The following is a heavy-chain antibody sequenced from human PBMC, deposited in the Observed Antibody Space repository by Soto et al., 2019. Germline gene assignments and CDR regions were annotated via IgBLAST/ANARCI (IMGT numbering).Heavy chain of an antibody. D-gene: IGHD3-22*01. CDR2: IIPILGIA. V-gene: IGHV1-69*04. CDR1: GGTFSSYT. J-gene: IGHJ4*02. CDR3: AREGYYDSSGYKHXDY. Sequence: SVKVSCKASGGTFSSYTISWVRQAPGQGLEWMGRIIPILGIANYAQKFQGRVTITADKSTSTAYMELSSLRSEDTAVYYCAREGYYDSSGYKHXDYWGQGTLVTVSS.